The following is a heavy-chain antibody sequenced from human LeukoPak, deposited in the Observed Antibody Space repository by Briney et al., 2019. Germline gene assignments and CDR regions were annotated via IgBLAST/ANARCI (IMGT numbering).Heavy chain of an antibody. J-gene: IGHJ4*02. CDR2: ISGSAGST. V-gene: IGHV3-23*01. Sequence: AGGSLRLSCAASGFTFSSYAMNWVRQAPGKGLEWVSIISGSAGSTYYAGSVKGRFTISRDNSKNTLFLQMNSLRAEDTAIYYCAKDLHIVVVTAIDYWGQGSLVTVSS. CDR3: AKDLHIVVVTAIDY. D-gene: IGHD2-21*02. CDR1: GFTFSSYA.